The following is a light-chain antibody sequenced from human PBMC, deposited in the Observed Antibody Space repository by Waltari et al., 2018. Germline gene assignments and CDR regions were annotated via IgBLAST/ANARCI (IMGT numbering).Light chain of an antibody. CDR3: ATWDNSLSEVV. V-gene: IGLV1-51*01. J-gene: IGLJ2*01. CDR2: ANN. Sequence: QSVLTQPPSVSAAPGQQGTISCSGSISNIGNYYLSWYHQLPGAAPKLLIYANNKRPSGIPDRFSASKSGTSATLGITGLQIGDEADYYCATWDNSLSEVVFGGGTKLTVL. CDR1: ISNIGNYY.